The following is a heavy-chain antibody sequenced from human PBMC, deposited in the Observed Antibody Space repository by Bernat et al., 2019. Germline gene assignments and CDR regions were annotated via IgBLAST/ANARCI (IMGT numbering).Heavy chain of an antibody. CDR1: GFTFSQSG. CDR2: IRSDGTNR. Sequence: QVHLVESGGGVVQPGRSLRLSCAASGFTFSQSGMHWVRQAPGKGLEWVAVIRSDGTNRFYRDSVKGRFTISRDNSKNTLYLQMDSLRAEDTAVYFCARAVDSTMFTYYYFGMDVWGQGTTVTVSS. V-gene: IGHV3-33*01. CDR3: ARAVDSTMFTYYYFGMDV. D-gene: IGHD3-10*02. J-gene: IGHJ6*02.